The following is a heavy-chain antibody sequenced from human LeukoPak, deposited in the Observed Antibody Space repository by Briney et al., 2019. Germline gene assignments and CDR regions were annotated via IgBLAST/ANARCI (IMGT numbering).Heavy chain of an antibody. V-gene: IGHV1-18*01. CDR2: ISAYNGNT. CDR3: ARVEQQLVLGYFDL. CDR1: GYTFTSYG. Sequence: ASVKVSCKASGYTFTSYGISWVRQAPGQGLEWMGWISAYNGNTNYAQKLQGRVTMTTDTSTSTAYMELRSLRSDDTAVYYCARVEQQLVLGYFDLWGRGTLVTVSS. J-gene: IGHJ2*01. D-gene: IGHD6-13*01.